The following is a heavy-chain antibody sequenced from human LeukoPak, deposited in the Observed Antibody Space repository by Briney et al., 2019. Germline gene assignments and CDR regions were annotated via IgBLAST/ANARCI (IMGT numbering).Heavy chain of an antibody. D-gene: IGHD4-23*01. CDR3: ARMVYGGTSDY. CDR1: GFTFSSYG. V-gene: IGHV3-30*03. J-gene: IGHJ4*02. Sequence: PGGSLRLSCAASGFTFSSYGMHWVRQAPGKGLEWVAVISYDGSNKYYADSVKGRFTISRDSSKNTLYLQMNSLRAEDTAVYYCARMVYGGTSDYWGQGTLVTVSS. CDR2: ISYDGSNK.